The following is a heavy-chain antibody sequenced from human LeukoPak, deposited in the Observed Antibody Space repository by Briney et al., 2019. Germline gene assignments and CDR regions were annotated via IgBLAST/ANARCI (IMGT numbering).Heavy chain of an antibody. CDR2: IIPIFGTA. CDR3: ARSALPVDRGYSYGPPAYYYYYMDV. J-gene: IGHJ6*03. CDR1: GGTFSSYA. D-gene: IGHD5-18*01. V-gene: IGHV1-69*05. Sequence: ASVKVSCKASGGTFSSYAISWVRQAPGQGLEWMGGIIPIFGTANYAQKFQGRVTITTDESTSTAYMELSSLRSEDTAVYYCARSALPVDRGYSYGPPAYYYYYMDVWGKGTTVTVSS.